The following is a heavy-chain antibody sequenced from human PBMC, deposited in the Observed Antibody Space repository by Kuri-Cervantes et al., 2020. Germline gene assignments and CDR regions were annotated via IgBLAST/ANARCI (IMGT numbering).Heavy chain of an antibody. CDR1: GFAFSSYV. D-gene: IGHD3-9*01. CDR2: IGTGGDT. J-gene: IGHJ4*02. CDR3: VRQHIDWHLDY. Sequence: GESLKISCAASGFAFSSYVLHWVRRAPGKGPEWVSAIGTGGDTYYADSVQGRFTISRDNAKKTISLQMNSLRVDDTAIYYCVRQHIDWHLDYWGQGTLVTVSS. V-gene: IGHV3-47*02.